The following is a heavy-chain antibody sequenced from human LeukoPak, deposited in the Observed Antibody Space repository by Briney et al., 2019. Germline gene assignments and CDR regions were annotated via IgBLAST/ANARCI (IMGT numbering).Heavy chain of an antibody. CDR1: GLTFSSYA. D-gene: IGHD3-22*01. Sequence: GGSLRLSCAASGLTFSSYAMHWVRQAPGKGLEWVAVISYDGSNKYYADSVKGRFTISRDNSKNTLYLQMNSLRAEDTAAYYCATTYYYDSSGYYSFDYWGQGTLVTVSS. CDR2: ISYDGSNK. CDR3: ATTYYYDSSGYYSFDY. V-gene: IGHV3-30*01. J-gene: IGHJ4*02.